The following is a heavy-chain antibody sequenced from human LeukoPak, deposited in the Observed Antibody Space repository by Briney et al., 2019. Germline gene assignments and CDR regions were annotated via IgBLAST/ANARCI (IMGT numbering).Heavy chain of an antibody. Sequence: ASVKVSCKASGYTFTSYGISWVRQAPGQGLEWMGWISAYNGNTNYAQKLQGRVTMTTDTSTSTAYVELRSLRSDDTAVYYCARVGLRGAVAAKDYYYYGMDVWGQGTTVTVSS. CDR2: ISAYNGNT. D-gene: IGHD6-19*01. J-gene: IGHJ6*02. V-gene: IGHV1-18*01. CDR3: ARVGLRGAVAAKDYYYYGMDV. CDR1: GYTFTSYG.